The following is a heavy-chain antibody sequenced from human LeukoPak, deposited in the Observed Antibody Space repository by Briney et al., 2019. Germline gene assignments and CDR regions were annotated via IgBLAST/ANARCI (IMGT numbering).Heavy chain of an antibody. D-gene: IGHD3-22*01. CDR2: ISGSDGST. CDR3: AKDPYDYYDSSGYYYEPYFDY. Sequence: GGSLRLSCAASGFTFSSYAMSWVRQAPGKGLEWVSAISGSDGSTYYADSVKGRFTISRDNSKNTLYLQMNSLRAEDTAVYYCAKDPYDYYDSSGYYYEPYFDYWGLGTLVTVSS. J-gene: IGHJ4*02. CDR1: GFTFSSYA. V-gene: IGHV3-23*01.